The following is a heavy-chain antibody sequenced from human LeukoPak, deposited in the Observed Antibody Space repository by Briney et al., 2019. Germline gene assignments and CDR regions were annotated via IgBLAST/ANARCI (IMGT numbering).Heavy chain of an antibody. V-gene: IGHV4-59*01. D-gene: IGHD3-22*01. J-gene: IGHJ4*02. CDR1: GGSISSYY. CDR2: IYYSGST. Sequence: PSETLSHTCTVSGGSISSYYWSWIRQPPGKGLEWIGYIYYSGSTNYNPSLKSRVTISVDTSKNQFSLKLSSVTAADTAVYYCARDGYYDSSGYGYWGQGTLVTVSS. CDR3: ARDGYYDSSGYGY.